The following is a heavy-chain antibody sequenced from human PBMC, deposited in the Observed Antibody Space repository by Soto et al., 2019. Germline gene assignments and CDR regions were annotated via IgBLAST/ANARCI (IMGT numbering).Heavy chain of an antibody. CDR2: IYFSGGT. CDR1: GGSISSDY. D-gene: IGHD6-13*01. V-gene: IGHV4-59*12. Sequence: SETLSLTCTVSGGSISSDYWSWIRRPPGKGLEWIGYIYFSGGTNYNPSLKSRVTISVDTSKNQFSLKLSSVTAADTAVYYCARESRSWYGSIWDYWGQGTLVTVSS. J-gene: IGHJ4*02. CDR3: ARESRSWYGSIWDY.